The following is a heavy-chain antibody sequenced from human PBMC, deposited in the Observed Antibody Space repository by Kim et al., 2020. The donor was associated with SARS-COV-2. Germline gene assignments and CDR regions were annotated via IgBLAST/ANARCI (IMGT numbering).Heavy chain of an antibody. Sequence: SETLSLTCTVSGDSISSSSSYWGWLRQPPGKGLEWIESISDSGSSFNNPSHKRRVTRSVVRSKNQFSLKLSSVTAADTAVYYCAGHVPNSSGRFDYWGQGTLVTVSS. CDR2: ISDSGSS. CDR3: AGHVPNSSGRFDY. CDR1: GDSISSSSSY. V-gene: IGHV4-39*01. D-gene: IGHD6-19*01. J-gene: IGHJ4*02.